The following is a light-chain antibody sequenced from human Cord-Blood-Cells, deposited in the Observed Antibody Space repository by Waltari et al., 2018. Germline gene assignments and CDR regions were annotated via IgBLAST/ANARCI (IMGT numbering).Light chain of an antibody. V-gene: IGLV3-27*01. Sequence: SYELTQPSSVSVSPGQTARITCSGDVLAKKKYALWFQQKPGQAPVLVIYKDSERPAGSPERFSGSSSGTTVTLTISGAQVEDEADYYGYSAADNIGVFGGGTKLTVL. CDR1: VLAKKKY. CDR3: YSAADNIGV. CDR2: KDS. J-gene: IGLJ2*01.